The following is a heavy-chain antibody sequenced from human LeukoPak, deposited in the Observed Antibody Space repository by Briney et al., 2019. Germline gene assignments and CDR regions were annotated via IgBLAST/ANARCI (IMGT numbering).Heavy chain of an antibody. D-gene: IGHD6-19*01. CDR3: AGGRAAGD. CDR1: GYTFTNND. J-gene: IGHJ4*02. CDR2: VSPNSGDT. V-gene: IGHV1-8*01. Sequence: ASVKVSCKASGYTFTNNDINRVGQPTGQGLEGMGWVSPNSGDTGNAPKFQGRVNMTSNTYINTAYLELSSLTSEDTATYYWAGGRAAGDWGQGTLITVSS.